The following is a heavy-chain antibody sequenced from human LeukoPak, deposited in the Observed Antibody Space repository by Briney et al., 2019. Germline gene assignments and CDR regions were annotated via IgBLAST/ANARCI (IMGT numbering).Heavy chain of an antibody. D-gene: IGHD6-19*01. V-gene: IGHV4-59*01. J-gene: IGHJ5*02. CDR1: GGSISSYY. Sequence: PSETLSLTCTVSGGSISSYYWSWIRQPPGKGLEWIGYIYYSGSTNYNPSLKSRVTISVDTSKNQFSLKLSSVTAADTAVYYCARGRRAVAGVYNWFDPWGQGTLVTVSS. CDR3: ARGRRAVAGVYNWFDP. CDR2: IYYSGST.